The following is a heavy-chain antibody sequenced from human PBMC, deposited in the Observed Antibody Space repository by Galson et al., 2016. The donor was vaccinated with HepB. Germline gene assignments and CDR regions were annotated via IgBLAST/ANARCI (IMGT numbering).Heavy chain of an antibody. J-gene: IGHJ4*02. V-gene: IGHV3-11*06. CDR3: ARAPLGGADF. D-gene: IGHD3-16*01. CDR2: ISGSSGYT. Sequence: SGFSLSDYYMTWVRQAPGKGLEWISHISGSSGYTSYADSVRGRFTVSRDNAKNTLYLQMNSLRGEDTAVYYCARAPLGGADFWGQGTLVTVAS. CDR1: GFSLSDYY.